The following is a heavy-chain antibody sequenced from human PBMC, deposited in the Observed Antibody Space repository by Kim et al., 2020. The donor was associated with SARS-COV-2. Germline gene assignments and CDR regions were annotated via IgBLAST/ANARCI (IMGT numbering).Heavy chain of an antibody. Sequence: ASVKVSCKASGYTFTSYGISWVRQAPGQGLEWMGWISAYNGNTNYAQKLQGRVTMTTDTSTSTAYMELRSLRSDDTAVYYCARWDIVVVPAASRNWFDPWGQGTLVTVSS. V-gene: IGHV1-18*04. CDR2: ISAYNGNT. CDR1: GYTFTSYG. J-gene: IGHJ5*02. D-gene: IGHD2-2*01. CDR3: ARWDIVVVPAASRNWFDP.